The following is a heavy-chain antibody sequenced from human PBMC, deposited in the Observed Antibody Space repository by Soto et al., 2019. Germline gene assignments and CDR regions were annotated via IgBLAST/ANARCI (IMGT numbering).Heavy chain of an antibody. CDR3: ARDGGYCSSTSCYTYYYYGMDV. J-gene: IGHJ6*02. V-gene: IGHV1-46*01. D-gene: IGHD2-2*02. CDR1: GYTFTSYY. Sequence: ASVKVSCKASGYTFTSYYMHWVRQAPGQGLEWMGIINPSGGSTSYAQKFQGRVTMTRDTSTSTVYMELSSLRSGDTAVYYCARDGGYCSSTSCYTYYYYGMDVWGQGTTVTVS. CDR2: INPSGGST.